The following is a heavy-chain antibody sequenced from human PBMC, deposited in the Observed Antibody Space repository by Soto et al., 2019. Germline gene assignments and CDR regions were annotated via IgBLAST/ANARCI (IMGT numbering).Heavy chain of an antibody. CDR1: GFSFSIFG. D-gene: IGHD2-8*01. V-gene: IGHV3-33*01. J-gene: IGHJ4*02. Sequence: QVHLVESGGGVVQPGTSLRLSCAASGFSFSIFGMHWVRQAPGKGLEWVAGIWYDGSNKYYADSVKGRFSISRDNSKNTLYRQMNSLRAEDTAVYYCAREDKDEYGADRGGFGCWGQGTLVTVSS. CDR2: IWYDGSNK. CDR3: AREDKDEYGADRGGFGC.